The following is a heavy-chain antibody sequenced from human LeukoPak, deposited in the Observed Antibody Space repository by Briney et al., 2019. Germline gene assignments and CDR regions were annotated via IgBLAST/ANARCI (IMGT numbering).Heavy chain of an antibody. Sequence: SQTLSLTCTVSGGSISSGDYYWSWIRQPPGKGLEWIGYIYYSGSTYYNPSLKSRVTISVDTSKNQFSLKLSSVTAADTAVYYCARVDGGQWLVLLYFDYWGQGTLVTVSS. CDR2: IYYSGST. J-gene: IGHJ4*02. V-gene: IGHV4-30-4*01. D-gene: IGHD6-19*01. CDR3: ARVDGGQWLVLLYFDY. CDR1: GGSISSGDYY.